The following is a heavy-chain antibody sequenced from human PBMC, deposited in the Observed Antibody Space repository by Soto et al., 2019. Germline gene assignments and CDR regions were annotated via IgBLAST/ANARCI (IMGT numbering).Heavy chain of an antibody. D-gene: IGHD4-17*01. CDR2: IYHSGST. V-gene: IGHV4-30-2*01. CDR1: GGSISSGGYS. CDR3: ARIITTVTSGFWYFDL. J-gene: IGHJ2*01. Sequence: QLQLQESGSGLVKPSQTLSLTCAVSGGSISSGGYSWSWIRQPPGKGLEWIGYIYHSGSTYYNPSLKSRVTISVDRSKNQFSLKLSSVTAADTAVYYCARIITTVTSGFWYFDLWGRGTLVTVSS.